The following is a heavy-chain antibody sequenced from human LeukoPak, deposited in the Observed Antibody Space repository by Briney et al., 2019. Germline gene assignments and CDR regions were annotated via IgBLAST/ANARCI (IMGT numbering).Heavy chain of an antibody. Sequence: SETLSLTCAVYGGSFSGYYWSWIRQPPGKGLEWIGEINHSGSTNYNPSLKSRVTISVDTSKNQFSLKLSSVTAADTAVYYCARGQIQENSYGRGAFDIWGQGTMVTVSS. V-gene: IGHV4-34*01. CDR2: INHSGST. CDR1: GGSFSGYY. D-gene: IGHD5-18*01. CDR3: ARGQIQENSYGRGAFDI. J-gene: IGHJ3*02.